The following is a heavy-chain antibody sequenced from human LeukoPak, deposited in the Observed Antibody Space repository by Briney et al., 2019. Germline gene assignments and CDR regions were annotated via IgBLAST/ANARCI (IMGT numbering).Heavy chain of an antibody. V-gene: IGHV3-23*01. J-gene: IGHJ4*02. Sequence: GGSLRLSCAVSGFTFTSYAMSWVRQAPGKGLEWVSAISGSGRTTYYADSVKGRSTISRDNSKNTLYLQMNSLRAEDTAVYYCAKAERFSGTKTPDYWGQGTLVIVSS. CDR1: GFTFTSYA. CDR3: AKAERFSGTKTPDY. D-gene: IGHD5-12*01. CDR2: ISGSGRTT.